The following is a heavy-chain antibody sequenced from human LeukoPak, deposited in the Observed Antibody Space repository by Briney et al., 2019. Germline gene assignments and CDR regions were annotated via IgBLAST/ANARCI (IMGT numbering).Heavy chain of an antibody. CDR2: INPNTGGT. V-gene: IGHV1-2*02. Sequence: ASVKVSCKASGYTFTGYYIHWVRQAPGQGLEWMGWINPNTGGTNYAQKFQDRVTMTRDTSMTTAYMELSSLISDDTAVYYCARDSCSLSSCPFFGYWGQGILVTVSS. J-gene: IGHJ4*02. CDR1: GYTFTGYY. D-gene: IGHD2-2*01. CDR3: ARDSCSLSSCPFFGY.